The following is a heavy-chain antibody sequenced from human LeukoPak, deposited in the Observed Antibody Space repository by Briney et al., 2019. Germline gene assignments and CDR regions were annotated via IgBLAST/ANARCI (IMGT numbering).Heavy chain of an antibody. CDR3: AIAVRISNLGVDY. V-gene: IGHV3-21*04. CDR1: GFTFSNAW. J-gene: IGHJ4*02. CDR2: ITGDCKYI. D-gene: IGHD3-16*01. Sequence: GGSLRLSCVASGFTFSNAWMNWVRQAPGKGLEWVSSITGDCKYITYADSVKGRFTISRDNAKNTLYLQMNSLRAEDTAVYYCAIAVRISNLGVDYWGQGTLVTVSS.